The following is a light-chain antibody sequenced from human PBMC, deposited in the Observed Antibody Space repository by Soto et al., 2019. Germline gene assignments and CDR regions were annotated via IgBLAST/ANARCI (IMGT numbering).Light chain of an antibody. CDR1: SSDVGGSNH. CDR3: NSYTSSTTYG. CDR2: GVS. J-gene: IGLJ1*01. V-gene: IGLV2-14*03. Sequence: QSVLTQPASVSGSPGQSITISCTGTSSDVGGSNHVSWYQQHPGKAPKLIIYGVSNRPSGISNRFSGSKSGSTASLTISGLQPEDEADYYCNSYTSSTTYGFGTGTKLTVL.